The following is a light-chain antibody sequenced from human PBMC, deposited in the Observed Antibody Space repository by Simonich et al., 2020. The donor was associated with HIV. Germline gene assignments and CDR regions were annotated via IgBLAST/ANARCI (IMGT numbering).Light chain of an antibody. J-gene: IGLJ3*02. CDR2: EGS. CDR1: SGSIASNY. V-gene: IGLV2-23*01. Sequence: LTQPHSVSESPGKTVTISCTRSSGSIASNYVQWYQQHPGKAPKLMLYEGSKRPSGVSNRFSGSKSGNTASLTISGLQAEDEADYYCCSYAGSSTWVFGGGTKLTVL. CDR3: CSYAGSSTWV.